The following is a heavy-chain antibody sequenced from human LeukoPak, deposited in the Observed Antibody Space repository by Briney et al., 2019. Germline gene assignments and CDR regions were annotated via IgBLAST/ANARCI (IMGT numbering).Heavy chain of an antibody. CDR2: IYYSGST. V-gene: IGHV4-30-4*01. D-gene: IGHD3-10*01. CDR1: DGSISSGDYY. CDR3: ARDYYGSGSYFNWFDP. Sequence: SETPSLTCTVSDGSISSGDYYWSWIRQPPGKGLEWVGYIYYSGSTYYNPSLKSRVTISVDTSKNQFSLKLSSVTAADTAVYYCARDYYGSGSYFNWFDPWGQGTLVTVSS. J-gene: IGHJ5*02.